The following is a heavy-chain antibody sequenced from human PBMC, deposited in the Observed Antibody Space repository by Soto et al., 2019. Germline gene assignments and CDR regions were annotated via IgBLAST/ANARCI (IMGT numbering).Heavy chain of an antibody. V-gene: IGHV1-18*01. J-gene: IGHJ4*02. CDR1: GYTFTSYG. CDR2: ISAYNDNT. D-gene: IGHD2-15*01. CDR3: VVAAQPYSFDY. Sequence: QVQLVQSGAEVKKPGASVKVSCKASGYTFTSYGISWVRQAPGQGLEWMGWISAYNDNTHYAPTLQGRATMPTDTSTSTAYMELRSLRSDDTAVYYCVVAAQPYSFDYWGQGTLVTVSS.